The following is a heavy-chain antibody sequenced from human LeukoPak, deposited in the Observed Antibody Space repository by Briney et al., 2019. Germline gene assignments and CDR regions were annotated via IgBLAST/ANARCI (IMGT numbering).Heavy chain of an antibody. CDR2: MNPNSANT. Sequence: ASVKVSCKASGYTFTSYDINWVRQAPGQGLEWMGWMNPNSANTGYAQKFQGRVTMTRNTSISTAYMELSSLRSEDTAVYYCARVPSGGNKFDPWGQGTLVTVSS. D-gene: IGHD6-25*01. V-gene: IGHV1-8*01. J-gene: IGHJ5*02. CDR1: GYTFTSYD. CDR3: ARVPSGGNKFDP.